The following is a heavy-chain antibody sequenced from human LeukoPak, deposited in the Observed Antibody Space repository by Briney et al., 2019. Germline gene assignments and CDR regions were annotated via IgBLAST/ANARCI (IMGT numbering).Heavy chain of an antibody. V-gene: IGHV1-18*01. CDR2: ISVYSIHT. CDR1: GGTFSSYA. D-gene: IGHD3-10*01. CDR3: AKSPQSPYGSGSWDY. Sequence: ASVKVSCKASGGTFSSYAISWVRQAPGQGLEWMGGISVYSIHTKNAQKLQGRVTMTTDTSTSTAYMELRSLRAEDTAVYYCAKSPQSPYGSGSWDYWGQGTLVTVSS. J-gene: IGHJ4*02.